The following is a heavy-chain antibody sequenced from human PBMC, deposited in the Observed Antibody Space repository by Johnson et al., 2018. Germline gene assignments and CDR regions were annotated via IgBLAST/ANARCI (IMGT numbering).Heavy chain of an antibody. D-gene: IGHD6-13*01. CDR2: ISYDGSNK. Sequence: QVQLVESGGGVVQPGRSMRLCCAASGFTFSSYGMHWVRQAPGKGLEWVAVISYDGSNKYYADSVKGRFTLSRDNSKNTLYLQRNSLIAEDTAVYFCARSHRRIAAAAYYYYYYIDVWGKGTTVTVSS. J-gene: IGHJ6*03. CDR3: ARSHRRIAAAAYYYYYYIDV. CDR1: GFTFSSYG. V-gene: IGHV3-30*03.